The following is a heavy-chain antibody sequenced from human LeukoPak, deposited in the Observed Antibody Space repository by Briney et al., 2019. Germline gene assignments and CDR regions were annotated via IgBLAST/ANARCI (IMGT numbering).Heavy chain of an antibody. J-gene: IGHJ6*03. D-gene: IGHD3-10*01. CDR2: ISSSSSYI. CDR3: ARDLHFTRGSGSYYYYYYMDV. CDR1: GFTFSSYS. Sequence: GGSLRLSCAASGFTFSSYSMSWVRQAPGKGLEWVSSISSSSSYIYYADSVKGRFTISRDNAKNSLYLQMNSLRAEDTAVYYCARDLHFTRGSGSYYYYYYMDVWGKGTTVTVSS. V-gene: IGHV3-21*01.